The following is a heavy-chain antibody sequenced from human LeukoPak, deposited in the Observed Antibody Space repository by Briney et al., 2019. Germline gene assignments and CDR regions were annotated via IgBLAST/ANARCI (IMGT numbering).Heavy chain of an antibody. CDR3: VKDPHYYGSGSYPTLGY. Sequence: GGSLGLSCSASGFTFSSYAMHWVRQAPGKGLEYVSAISSNGGSTYYADSVKGRFTISRDNSKNTLYLQMSSLRAEDTAVYYCVKDPHYYGSGSYPTLGYWGQGTLVTVSS. D-gene: IGHD3-10*01. J-gene: IGHJ4*02. CDR1: GFTFSSYA. CDR2: ISSNGGST. V-gene: IGHV3-64D*06.